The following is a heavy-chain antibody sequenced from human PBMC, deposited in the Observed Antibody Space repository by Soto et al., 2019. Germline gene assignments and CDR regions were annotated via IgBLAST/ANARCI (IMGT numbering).Heavy chain of an antibody. D-gene: IGHD6-6*01. V-gene: IGHV3-23*01. Sequence: EVQLLESGGGLVQPGGSLRLSCAASGFTFSSYAMSWVRQAPGKGLECVSAISGSGGSTYYADSVKGRFTISRDNSKNTLYLQMNSLRAEDTAVYYCAKRQGSSSFYYYYGMDVWGQGTTVTVSS. CDR2: ISGSGGST. CDR3: AKRQGSSSFYYYYGMDV. CDR1: GFTFSSYA. J-gene: IGHJ6*02.